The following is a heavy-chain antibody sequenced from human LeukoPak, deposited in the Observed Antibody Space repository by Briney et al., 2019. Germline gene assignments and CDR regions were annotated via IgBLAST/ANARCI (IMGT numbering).Heavy chain of an antibody. CDR2: IYPGDSDT. D-gene: IGHD3-22*01. V-gene: IGHV5-51*01. Sequence: GESLKISCKGSGYSFTSYWIGWVRQMPGKGLEWMGIIYPGDSDTRYSPSFQGQVTISADKSISTAYLQWSSLKASDTAMYYRARQENYYDSSGYYSFDYWGQGTLVTVSS. CDR1: GYSFTSYW. J-gene: IGHJ4*02. CDR3: ARQENYYDSSGYYSFDY.